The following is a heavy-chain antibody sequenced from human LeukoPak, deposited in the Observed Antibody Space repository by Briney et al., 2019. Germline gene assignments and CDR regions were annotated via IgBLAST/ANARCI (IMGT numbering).Heavy chain of an antibody. CDR2: IYPGDSDT. V-gene: IGHV5-51*01. D-gene: IGHD2-15*01. J-gene: IGHJ4*02. CDR1: GYSFTSYW. Sequence: GEPLKISCKDSGYSFTSYWIGWVRQMPGKGLEWMGIIYPGDSDTRYSPSFQGQVTISADKSISTAYLQWSSLKASDTAMYFCARPSSDGYYYSDYWGQGTLVTVSS. CDR3: ARPSSDGYYYSDY.